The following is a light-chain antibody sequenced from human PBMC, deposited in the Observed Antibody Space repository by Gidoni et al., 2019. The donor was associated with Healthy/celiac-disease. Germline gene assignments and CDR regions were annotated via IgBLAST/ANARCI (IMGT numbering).Light chain of an antibody. Sequence: DLQMPQSPSTLSASVGDRVTITCRASQSISIWLAWYQQKPGKAPKLLIYKASSLESGVPSRFSGSGSGTEFTLTISSLQPDDFATYYCQQYNSYSPWTFGQGTKVEIK. V-gene: IGKV1-5*03. CDR1: QSISIW. CDR3: QQYNSYSPWT. J-gene: IGKJ1*01. CDR2: KAS.